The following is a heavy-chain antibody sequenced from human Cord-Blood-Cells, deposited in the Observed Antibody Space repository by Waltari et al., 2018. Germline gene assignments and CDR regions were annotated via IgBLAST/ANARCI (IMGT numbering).Heavy chain of an antibody. CDR3: ASYSTYYDFWSGYDAFDI. J-gene: IGHJ3*02. CDR1: GGPISSYY. CDR2: IYYSGST. Sequence: QVQLQESGPGLVKPSETLSLTCTVSGGPISSYYWSWIRHPPGKGLEWIGYIYYSGSTNYNPSLKSRVTISVDTSKNQFSLKLSSVTAADTAVYYCASYSTYYDFWSGYDAFDIWGQGTMVTVSS. V-gene: IGHV4-59*01. D-gene: IGHD3-3*01.